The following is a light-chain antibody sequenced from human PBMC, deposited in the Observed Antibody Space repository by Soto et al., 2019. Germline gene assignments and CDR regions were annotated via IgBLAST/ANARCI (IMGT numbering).Light chain of an antibody. J-gene: IGLJ1*01. Sequence: QSALTQPSSVTGSAGQSVTISCTGTSSDVGTYNFVSWYQQHPGKAPKFMIYDVTKRPSGVPDRFSGSKSGNTASLTISGLQAEDEADYYCCSYVGSYTSYVFGTGTKVTV. CDR1: SSDVGTYNF. CDR3: CSYVGSYTSYV. CDR2: DVT. V-gene: IGLV2-11*01.